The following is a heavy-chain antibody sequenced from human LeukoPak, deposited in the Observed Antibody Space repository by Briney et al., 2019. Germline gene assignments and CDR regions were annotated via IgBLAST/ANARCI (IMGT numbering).Heavy chain of an antibody. V-gene: IGHV4-34*01. CDR2: INHSGST. Sequence: SETLSLTCAVYGGSFSGYYWSWIRQPPGKGLEWIGEINHSGSTNYNPSLKSRVTISVDTSKNQFSLKLSSVTAADTAVYYCARVLSGSGSYEYYYYMDVWGKGTTVTISS. J-gene: IGHJ6*03. D-gene: IGHD3-10*01. CDR1: GGSFSGYY. CDR3: ARVLSGSGSYEYYYYMDV.